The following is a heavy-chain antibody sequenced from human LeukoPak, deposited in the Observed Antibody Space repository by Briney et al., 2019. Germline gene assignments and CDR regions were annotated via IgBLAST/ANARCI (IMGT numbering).Heavy chain of an antibody. CDR3: ARVAYGDYYFDY. CDR2: IYYSGST. CDR1: GGSISSYY. J-gene: IGHJ4*02. D-gene: IGHD4-17*01. Sequence: LETLSLTCTVSGGSISSYYWSWIRQPAGKGLEWIGRIYYSGSTNYNPSLKSRVTMSVETSKNQFSLKLNSVTAADTAVYYCARVAYGDYYFDYWGQGTLVTVSS. V-gene: IGHV4-4*07.